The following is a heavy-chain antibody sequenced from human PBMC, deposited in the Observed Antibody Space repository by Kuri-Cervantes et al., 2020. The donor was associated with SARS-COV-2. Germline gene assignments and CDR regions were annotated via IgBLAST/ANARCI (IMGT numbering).Heavy chain of an antibody. CDR1: GFTFSSYW. D-gene: IGHD6-13*01. CDR3: ARGQQLIDY. Sequence: SLNISCAAAGFTFSSYWIHWVRQARGKGLVWVSRINSDGSSTSYADSVKGRFTISRDNDKNTLCLQMNSLSAEDTAVYYCARGQQLIDYWGQGTLVTVSS. J-gene: IGHJ4*02. CDR2: INSDGSST. V-gene: IGHV3-74*01.